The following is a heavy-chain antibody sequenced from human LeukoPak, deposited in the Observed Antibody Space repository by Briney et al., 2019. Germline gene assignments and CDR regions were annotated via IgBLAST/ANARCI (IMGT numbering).Heavy chain of an antibody. CDR3: AKGLYYYDSSGYYRSDTHDAFDI. J-gene: IGHJ3*02. Sequence: PGGSLRLSCAAFGFTLNDYWMHWVRQVPGTGLVWVSYINSDGTNTDYADSVKGRFTIFRDNAKNTLYLQMNSLRAEDTAVYYCAKGLYYYDSSGYYRSDTHDAFDIWGQGTMVTVSS. V-gene: IGHV3-74*01. CDR2: INSDGTNT. CDR1: GFTLNDYW. D-gene: IGHD3-22*01.